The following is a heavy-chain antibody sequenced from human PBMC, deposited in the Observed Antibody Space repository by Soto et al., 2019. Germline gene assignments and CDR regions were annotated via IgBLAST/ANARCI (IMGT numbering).Heavy chain of an antibody. CDR2: INAGNGNT. CDR3: ARPSGPIAVAGIVPEDLYYFDY. D-gene: IGHD6-19*01. J-gene: IGHJ4*02. V-gene: IGHV1-3*01. Sequence: ASVKVSCKASGYTFTSYAMHWVRQAPGQRLEWMGWINAGNGNTKYSQKFQGRVTITRDTSASTAYMELSSLRSEDTAVYYCARPSGPIAVAGIVPEDLYYFDYWGQGTLVTVSS. CDR1: GYTFTSYA.